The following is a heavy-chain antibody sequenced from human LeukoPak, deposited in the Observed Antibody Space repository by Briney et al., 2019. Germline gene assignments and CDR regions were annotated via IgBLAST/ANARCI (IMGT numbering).Heavy chain of an antibody. CDR3: TTGVAIP. D-gene: IGHD3-3*01. Sequence: GGSLRLSCTASGFTFGDYAMGWFRQAPGKGLEWVGFIRSKAYGGTTEYAASVKGRFTISRDDSKSIAYLQMNSLKTEDTAVYYCTTGVAIPWGQGTLVTVSS. CDR2: IRSKAYGGTT. J-gene: IGHJ5*02. V-gene: IGHV3-49*03. CDR1: GFTFGDYA.